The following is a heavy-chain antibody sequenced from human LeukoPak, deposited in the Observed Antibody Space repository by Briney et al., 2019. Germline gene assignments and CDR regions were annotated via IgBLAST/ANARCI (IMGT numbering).Heavy chain of an antibody. J-gene: IGHJ3*02. V-gene: IGHV3-21*01. CDR3: ARESRDGYNYRGNAFDI. Sequence: PGGSLRLSCAASGFTFSSYSMNWVRQAPGKGLEWVSSISSSSSYIYYADSVKGRFTISRDNAKNSLYLQMNSLRAEDTAVYYCARESRDGYNYRGNAFDIWGQGTMVTVSS. CDR1: GFTFSSYS. D-gene: IGHD5-24*01. CDR2: ISSSSSYI.